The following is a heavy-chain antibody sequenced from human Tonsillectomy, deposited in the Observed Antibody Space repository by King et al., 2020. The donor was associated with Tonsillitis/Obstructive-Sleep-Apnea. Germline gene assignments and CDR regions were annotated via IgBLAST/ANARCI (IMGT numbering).Heavy chain of an antibody. CDR2: ISWNSGSI. Sequence: VQLVQSGGGLVQPGRSLRLSCAASGFTFDEYAMHWVRQAPGEGLEWVSGISWNSGSIVYADSVKGRFTISRDNAKNSLYLQMISLRSEDTALYYCTKAVGTTVTAYFDYWGQETLVTVSS. D-gene: IGHD4-17*01. V-gene: IGHV3-9*01. J-gene: IGHJ4*02. CDR3: TKAVGTTVTAYFDY. CDR1: GFTFDEYA.